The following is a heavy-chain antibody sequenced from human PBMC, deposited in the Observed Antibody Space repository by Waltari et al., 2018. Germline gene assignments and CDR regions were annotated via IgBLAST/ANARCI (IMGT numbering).Heavy chain of an antibody. Sequence: QVPLQESGPGLVKPSQTLSLTCPVSGRSISCGGYYWSWIRQHPGKGLEWIGYIYYSGSTYYNPSLKSRVTISVDTSKNQFSLKLSSVTAADTAVYYCARDQMIHYYMDVWGKGTTVTVSS. J-gene: IGHJ6*03. V-gene: IGHV4-31*03. CDR2: IYYSGST. CDR3: ARDQMIHYYMDV. CDR1: GRSISCGGYY. D-gene: IGHD3-16*01.